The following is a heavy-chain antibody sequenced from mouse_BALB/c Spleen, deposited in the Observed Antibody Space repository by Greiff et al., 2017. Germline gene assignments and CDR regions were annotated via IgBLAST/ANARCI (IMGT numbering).Heavy chain of an antibody. Sequence: VQLQQPGAELVKPGTSVKLSCKASGYNFTSYWINWVKLRPGQGLEWIGRIDPYDSETHYNQKFKDKAILTVDKSSSTAYMQLSSLTSEDSAVYYCARPQGDYWGQGTSVTVSS. J-gene: IGHJ4*01. CDR1: GYNFTSYW. CDR2: IDPYDSET. CDR3: ARPQGDY. V-gene: IGHV1-69*02. D-gene: IGHD6-1*01.